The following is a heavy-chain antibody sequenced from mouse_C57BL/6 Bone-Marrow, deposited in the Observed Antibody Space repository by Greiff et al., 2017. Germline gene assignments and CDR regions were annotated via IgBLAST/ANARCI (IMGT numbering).Heavy chain of an antibody. J-gene: IGHJ3*01. V-gene: IGHV1-64*01. CDR1: GYTFTSYW. D-gene: IGHD2-3*01. CDR2: IHPNSGST. CDR3: AREWAYDGYRFAY. Sequence: QVQLQQPGAELAKPGASVKLSCKASGYTFTSYWMHWVKQRPGQGLEWIGMIHPNSGSTNYNEKFKSKATLTVDKSSSTAYMQLSSLTSEDSAVYYCAREWAYDGYRFAYWGQGTLVTVSA.